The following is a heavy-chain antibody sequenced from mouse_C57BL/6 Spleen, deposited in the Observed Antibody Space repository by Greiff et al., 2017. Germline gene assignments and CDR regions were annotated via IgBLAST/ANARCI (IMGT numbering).Heavy chain of an antibody. CDR3: ARGRDHYYYAMDY. D-gene: IGHD3-3*01. Sequence: EVKLMESGGGLVKPGGSLKLSCAASGFTFSSYAMSWVRQTPEKRLEWVATISDGGSYTYYPDNVKGRFTISRDNAKNNLYLQMSHLKSEDTAMYYCARGRDHYYYAMDYWGQGTSVTVSS. V-gene: IGHV5-4*03. CDR1: GFTFSSYA. J-gene: IGHJ4*01. CDR2: ISDGGSYT.